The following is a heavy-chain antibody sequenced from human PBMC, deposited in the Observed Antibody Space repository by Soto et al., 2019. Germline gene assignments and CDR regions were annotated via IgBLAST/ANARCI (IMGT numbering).Heavy chain of an antibody. CDR1: GGGFNNKP. D-gene: IGHD3-10*01. CDR2: INHDGDT. Sequence: TVSGGGFNNKPWKSIRQSPGKGLDWIGDINHDGDTYYNPSLKSRLVISVDTSKSQFSLRLSSVTAADTAVYYCARGPRNATMVRGILGFFGPWGRGTVV. V-gene: IGHV4-34*01. CDR3: ARGPRNATMVRGILGFFGP. J-gene: IGHJ5*02.